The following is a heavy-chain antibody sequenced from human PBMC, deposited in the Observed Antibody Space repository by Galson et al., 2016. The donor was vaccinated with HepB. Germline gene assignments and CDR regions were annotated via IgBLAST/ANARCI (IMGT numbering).Heavy chain of an antibody. CDR1: GFSLNTHEVA. CDR3: ARSPYSNFGEWFDL. CDR2: IYWDDDK. J-gene: IGHJ5*01. Sequence: PALVKPPQTLTLTCTFSGFSLNTHEVAVGWIRQAPGKALECLALIYWDDDKRYSPSLKNRLTITKDTSKNQVVLTMTNMDPVDTATYFCARSPYSNFGEWFDLWGQGTLVTVSS. V-gene: IGHV2-5*02. D-gene: IGHD4-11*01.